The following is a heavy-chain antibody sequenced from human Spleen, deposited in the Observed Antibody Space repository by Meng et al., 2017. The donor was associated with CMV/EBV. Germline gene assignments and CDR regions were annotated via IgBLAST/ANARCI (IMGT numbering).Heavy chain of an antibody. D-gene: IGHD2-2*02. CDR1: GYTFSDYG. CDR3: ARDARDSVVVPATIYYAIDV. CDR2: INPSGGST. V-gene: IGHV1-46*01. J-gene: IGHJ6*02. Sequence: ALVKVSCKASGYTFSDYGFSWVRQAPGQGLEWMGIINPSGGSTSYAQKFQGRVTMTRDTSTSTVYMELSSLRSEDTAVYYCARDARDSVVVPATIYYAIDVWGRGTTVTVSS.